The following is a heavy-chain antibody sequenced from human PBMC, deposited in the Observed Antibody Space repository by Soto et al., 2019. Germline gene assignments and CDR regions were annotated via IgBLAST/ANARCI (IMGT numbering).Heavy chain of an antibody. J-gene: IGHJ6*03. CDR1: GDSVSSNSAA. Sequence: SQTLSLTCVISGDSVSSNSAAWNWIRQSPSRGLEWLGRTYYRSRWYNDYAVSVRSRITVNADTSKNQFSLHLNSVTPEDTAVFYGAETISLRWYYRAVGEQGTRVPVPS. CDR3: AETISLRWYYRAV. CDR2: TYYRSRWYN. D-gene: IGHD1-7*01. V-gene: IGHV6-1*01.